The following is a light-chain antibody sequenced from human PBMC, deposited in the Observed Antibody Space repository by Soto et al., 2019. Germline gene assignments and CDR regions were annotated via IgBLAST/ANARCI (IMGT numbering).Light chain of an antibody. J-gene: IGKJ5*01. CDR3: QQYNGT. CDR2: KAS. V-gene: IGKV1-5*03. CDR1: QSISNW. Sequence: IQLTQSTSSLSASVGDRVTITCRASQSISNWLAWYQQKPGKAPKLLIYKASSLESGVPSRFSGSGSGTEFTLTINSLQPDDFATYYCQQYNGTFGQ.